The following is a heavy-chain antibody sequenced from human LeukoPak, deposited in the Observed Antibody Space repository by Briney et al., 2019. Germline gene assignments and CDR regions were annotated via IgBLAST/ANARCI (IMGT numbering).Heavy chain of an antibody. V-gene: IGHV3-66*01. Sequence: GGSLRLSCAASGFTVSSNYMSWVRQAPGKGLEWVSVIYSGGSTYYADSVKGRFTISRDNSKNTLYLQMNSLRAEDTAVYYCASAAGSYLSKNYYGMDVWGQGTTVTVSS. CDR2: IYSGGST. CDR3: ASAAGSYLSKNYYGMDV. J-gene: IGHJ6*02. D-gene: IGHD1-26*01. CDR1: GFTVSSNY.